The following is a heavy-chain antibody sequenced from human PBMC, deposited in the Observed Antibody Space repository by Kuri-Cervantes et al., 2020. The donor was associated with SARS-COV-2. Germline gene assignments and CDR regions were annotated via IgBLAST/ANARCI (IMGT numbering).Heavy chain of an antibody. Sequence: SVKVSCKASGGTFSSYAISWVRQAPGQGLEWMGRIIPIFGTANYAQKFQGRVTITADKSTSTAYMELSSLRSEDTAVYYCVGDVTSSSSVVYYYYMDVWGKGTTVTVSS. CDR2: IIPIFGTA. V-gene: IGHV1-69*06. CDR1: GGTFSSYA. CDR3: VGDVTSSSSVVYYYYMDV. J-gene: IGHJ6*03. D-gene: IGHD6-6*01.